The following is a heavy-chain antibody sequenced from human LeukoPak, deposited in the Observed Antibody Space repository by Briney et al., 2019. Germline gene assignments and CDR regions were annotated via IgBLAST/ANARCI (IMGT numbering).Heavy chain of an antibody. CDR1: RFTFSSYS. CDR2: ISSSSSSI. D-gene: IGHD3-10*01. V-gene: IGHV3-48*01. CDR3: VRQLVS. Sequence: GGSLRLSCAASRFTFSSYSMNWVRQAPGKGLEWVSYISSSSSSIYYADSVKGRFTISRDNAKNSPYLQMNSLRAEDTAMYYCVRQLVSWGRGTLVTVSS. J-gene: IGHJ5*02.